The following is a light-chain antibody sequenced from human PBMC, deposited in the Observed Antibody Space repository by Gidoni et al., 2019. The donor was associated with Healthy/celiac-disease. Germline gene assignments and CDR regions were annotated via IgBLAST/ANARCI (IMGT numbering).Light chain of an antibody. J-gene: IGKJ2*01. CDR1: QSLLQSDGKTY. V-gene: IGKV2D-29*02. CDR3: IQSRHLPHST. Sequence: DIVLNQTPLSLSVTPGQTASISYKYSQSLLQSDGKTYLYWYLQKPGQSPQLLIYEFSNRFSGVPDRFSGSGAGTYFSLKISLVEDEEVGVYYCIQSRHLPHSTFGQWTKLEIK. CDR2: EFS.